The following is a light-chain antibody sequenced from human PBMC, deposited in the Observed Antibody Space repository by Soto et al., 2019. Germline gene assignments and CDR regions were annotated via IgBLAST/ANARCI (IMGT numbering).Light chain of an antibody. Sequence: EIVMTQSPDILSVSPGERATLSCRASQSVSSNLAWYQQNPGQAPRLLIYGSSTRATDIPARFSGSGSGTDFTLTISSLQSEDCAVYYCQQYNDWRLLTFGGETKVDIK. J-gene: IGKJ4*01. CDR1: QSVSSN. CDR2: GSS. V-gene: IGKV3-15*01. CDR3: QQYNDWRLLT.